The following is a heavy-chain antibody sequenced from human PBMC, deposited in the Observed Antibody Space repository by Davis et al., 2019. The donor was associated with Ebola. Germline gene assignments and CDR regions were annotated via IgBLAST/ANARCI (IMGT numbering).Heavy chain of an antibody. J-gene: IGHJ6*03. Sequence: PAGSLRLSCTVSGGSISSYYWRWTRPPPGKGLDWIGYIYYSGRTNYKPSLKSRVTISVGTSKNQFSLKLSSVTAADMAVYYCARHAYYDFWGGYYWAVDYYYMDVWGKGTTVTVSS. D-gene: IGHD3-3*01. CDR2: IYYSGRT. CDR1: GGSISSYY. V-gene: IGHV4-59*08. CDR3: ARHAYYDFWGGYYWAVDYYYMDV.